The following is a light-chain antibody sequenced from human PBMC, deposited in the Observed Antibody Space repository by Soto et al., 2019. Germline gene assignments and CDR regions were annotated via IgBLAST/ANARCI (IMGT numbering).Light chain of an antibody. CDR1: SSNIGNNA. V-gene: IGLV1-36*01. J-gene: IGLJ2*01. Sequence: QSVLTQPPSVSEAPRQRVSISCCGSSSNIGNNAVNWYQQLPGKAPKLLIYYDDLLPSGVSDRFSGSKSGTSASLAISGLQSEDEADYYCAAWDDSVNGPVFGGGTKVTVL. CDR3: AAWDDSVNGPV. CDR2: YDD.